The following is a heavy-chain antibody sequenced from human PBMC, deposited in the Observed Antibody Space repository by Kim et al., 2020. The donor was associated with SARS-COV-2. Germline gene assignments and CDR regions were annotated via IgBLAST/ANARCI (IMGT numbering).Heavy chain of an antibody. CDR2: IYTASVSP. CDR3: AKDSGGGYYYYYGMDV. V-gene: IGHV3-23*03. J-gene: IGHJ6*02. CDR1: GFTFRNYG. D-gene: IGHD3-10*01. Sequence: GGSLRLSCTASGFTFRNYGMNWVRQSPGKGLEWVSVIYTASVSPYYADSVKGRFTISRDESKNTLYMQMNSLRAEETAVYYCAKDSGGGYYYYYGMDVWGQGTTVTVSS.